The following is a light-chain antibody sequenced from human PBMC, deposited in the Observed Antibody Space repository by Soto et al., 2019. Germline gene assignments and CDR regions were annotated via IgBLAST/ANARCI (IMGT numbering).Light chain of an antibody. CDR3: SSYTSSSTPYV. CDR2: NVN. V-gene: IGLV2-14*01. CDR1: SSDVGAYNY. Sequence: QSALTQPASVSGSPGQSITISCTGTSSDVGAYNYVSWYQQYPGKAPKLMIYNVNNRPSGVSNRFSGSKSGTTASLTISGLQAEDEADYYCSSYTSSSTPYVFGTGTKLTVL. J-gene: IGLJ1*01.